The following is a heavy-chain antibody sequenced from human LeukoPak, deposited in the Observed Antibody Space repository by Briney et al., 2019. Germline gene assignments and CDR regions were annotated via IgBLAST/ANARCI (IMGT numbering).Heavy chain of an antibody. Sequence: PSETLSLTCGAYGGSFSSYFWTWIRQSPAKGLEWIGEINQSGDTNYNPSLKSRANIAIDTSSRQFPLMLSSVTAADTAMYYCARVLGIAVVPGATEDTSFDPWGQGTLVVVSS. CDR1: GGSFSSYF. D-gene: IGHD2-2*01. V-gene: IGHV4-34*01. CDR3: ARVLGIAVVPGATEDTSFDP. J-gene: IGHJ5*02. CDR2: INQSGDT.